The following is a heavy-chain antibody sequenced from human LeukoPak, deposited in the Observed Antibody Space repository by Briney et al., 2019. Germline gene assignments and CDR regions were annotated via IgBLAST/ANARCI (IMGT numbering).Heavy chain of an antibody. J-gene: IGHJ5*02. Sequence: SETLSLTCTVSGGSISSYYWSWLRQPPGKGLVWIGYIYYSGSTNYSPSLKSRVTISVDTSKNQFSLKLSSVTAADTAVYYCANLPRYSGSYGSWGQGTLVTVSS. V-gene: IGHV4-59*08. CDR1: GGSISSYY. D-gene: IGHD1-26*01. CDR3: ANLPRYSGSYGS. CDR2: IYYSGST.